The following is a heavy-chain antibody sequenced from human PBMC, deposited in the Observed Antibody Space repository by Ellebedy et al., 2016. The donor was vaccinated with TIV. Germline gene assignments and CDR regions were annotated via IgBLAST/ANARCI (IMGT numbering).Heavy chain of an antibody. CDR3: ATDGSYGDYLSPTHAFVI. CDR1: GFSFISYW. CDR2: INQDGREK. V-gene: IGHV3-7*01. J-gene: IGHJ3*02. Sequence: GESLKISCTASGFSFISYWMAWVRQAPGKGLEWVANINQDGREKYYVDSVKGRFTIARDNAKNSLYLQMNSLTAEDTAVYYCATDGSYGDYLSPTHAFVIWGQGTTVTVSS. D-gene: IGHD4-17*01.